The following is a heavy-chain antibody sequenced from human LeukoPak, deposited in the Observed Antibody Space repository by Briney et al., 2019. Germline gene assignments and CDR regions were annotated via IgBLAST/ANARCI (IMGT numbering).Heavy chain of an antibody. V-gene: IGHV1-18*01. CDR3: ARDHSSSGQLFDF. Sequence: ASVKVPCKTSGYTFTYYGISWVRQAPGQGLEWMGWISAYNGDTKSAQKLQDRLTMTTDTSTSTAYMELRSLRSDDTALYYCARDHSSSGQLFDFWGQGTLVTVSS. D-gene: IGHD6-13*01. J-gene: IGHJ4*02. CDR2: ISAYNGDT. CDR1: GYTFTYYG.